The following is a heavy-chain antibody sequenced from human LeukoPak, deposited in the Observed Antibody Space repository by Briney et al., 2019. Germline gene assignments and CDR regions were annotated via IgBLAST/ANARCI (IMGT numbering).Heavy chain of an antibody. CDR2: ISTSSSYM. V-gene: IGHV3-21*01. Sequence: GGSLRLSCAASGFTFSSYTMNWVRQAPGKGLEWVSFISTSSSYMYYADSVKGRFTISRDNAKNSLYLQMDSLRAEDTAVYYCARSTWSTDAFDIWGQGAMVTVSS. J-gene: IGHJ3*02. CDR1: GFTFSSYT. D-gene: IGHD1-1*01. CDR3: ARSTWSTDAFDI.